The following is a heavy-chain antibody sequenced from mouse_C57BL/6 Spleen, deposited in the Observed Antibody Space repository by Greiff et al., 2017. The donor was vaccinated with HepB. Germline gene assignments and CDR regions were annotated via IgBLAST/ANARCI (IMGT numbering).Heavy chain of an antibody. CDR3: ARPPEFAY. CDR2: ISSGGSYT. Sequence: EVKLMESGGDLVKPGGSLKLSCAASGFTFSSYGMSWVRQTPDKRLEWVATISSGGSYTYYPDSVKGRFTISRDNAKNTLYLQMSSLKSEDTAMYYCARPPEFAYWGQGTLVTVSA. V-gene: IGHV5-6*01. J-gene: IGHJ3*01. CDR1: GFTFSSYG.